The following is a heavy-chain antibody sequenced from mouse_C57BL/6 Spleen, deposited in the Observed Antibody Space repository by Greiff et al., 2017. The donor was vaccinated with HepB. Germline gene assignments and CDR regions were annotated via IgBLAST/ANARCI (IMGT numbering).Heavy chain of an antibody. V-gene: IGHV5-4*01. CDR2: ISDGGSYT. CDR3: ARDRHSKFFDY. Sequence: VQLKESGGGLVKPGGSLKLSCAASGFTFSSYAMSWVRQTPEKRLEWVATISDGGSYTYYPDNVKGRFTISRDNAKNNLYLQMSHLKSEDTAMYYCARDRHSKFFDYWGQGTTLTVSA. D-gene: IGHD2-5*01. CDR1: GFTFSSYA. J-gene: IGHJ2*01.